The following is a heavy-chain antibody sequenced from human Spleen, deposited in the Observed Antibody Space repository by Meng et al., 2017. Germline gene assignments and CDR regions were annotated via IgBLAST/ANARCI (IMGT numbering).Heavy chain of an antibody. D-gene: IGHD4-17*01. V-gene: IGHV3-30*03. J-gene: IGHJ4*02. CDR3: ARNNYGDYYFDY. Sequence: LKISCAASGFTFSSSWMHWVCQAPEKGLEWVAVISYDGSNKYYADSVKGRFTISRDNSKNTLYLQMNSLRAEDTAVYYCARNNYGDYYFDYWGQGTLVTVSS. CDR1: GFTFSSSW. CDR2: ISYDGSNK.